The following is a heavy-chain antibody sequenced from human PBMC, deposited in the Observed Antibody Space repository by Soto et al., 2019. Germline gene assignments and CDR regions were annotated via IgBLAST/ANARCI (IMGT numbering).Heavy chain of an antibody. D-gene: IGHD2-15*01. CDR1: GGSFNDFY. CDR2: VNHAGGT. J-gene: IGHJ4*02. V-gene: IGHV4-34*01. Sequence: QMHIQQWGAGLLKPSETLSLTCAVSGGSFNDFYWNWVRQPPGEGLEWIGEVNHAGGTDYNPSLKSRVTISEDRSKNQLYLRLKSVTVADTATYYCARRGRYGGRSYTGWGQGTLVTVSS. CDR3: ARRGRYGGRSYTG.